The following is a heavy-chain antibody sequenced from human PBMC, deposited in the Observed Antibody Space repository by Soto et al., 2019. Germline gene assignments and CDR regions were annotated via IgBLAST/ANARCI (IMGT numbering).Heavy chain of an antibody. Sequence: QVQLVESGGGVVQPGRSLRLSCAASGFTFSSYGMHWVRQAPGKGLEWVAVIWYDGSNKYYADSVKGRFTISRDNAKNSLYLQMNSLRVEDTSVYYCARAGYCGPGCYYYFDYWGQGTLVTVSS. J-gene: IGHJ4*02. CDR2: IWYDGSNK. CDR1: GFTFSSYG. CDR3: ARAGYCGPGCYYYFDY. V-gene: IGHV3-33*01. D-gene: IGHD2-21*02.